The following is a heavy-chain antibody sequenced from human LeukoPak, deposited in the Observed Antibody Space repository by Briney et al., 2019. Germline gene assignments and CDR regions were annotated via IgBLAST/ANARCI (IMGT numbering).Heavy chain of an antibody. CDR1: GFTVSSNY. D-gene: IGHD2-2*01. J-gene: IGHJ4*02. CDR3: AKSDIVVVPAMGY. CDR2: ISGSGGST. V-gene: IGHV3-23*01. Sequence: GGSLRLSCAASGFTVSSNYMSWVRQAPGKGLEWVSAISGSGGSTYYADSVKGRFTISRDNSKNTLYLQMNSLRAEDTAVYYCAKSDIVVVPAMGYWGQGTLVTVSS.